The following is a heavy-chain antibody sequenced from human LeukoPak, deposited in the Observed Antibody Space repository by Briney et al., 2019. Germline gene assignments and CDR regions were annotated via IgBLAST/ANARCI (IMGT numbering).Heavy chain of an antibody. CDR1: GFTFSSSA. J-gene: IGHJ4*02. CDR3: AKQLGYCSDGSCYFPY. CDR2: ISNNGGYT. Sequence: GGSLRLSCAASGFTFSSSAMSWVRQAPGKGLEWISAISNNGGYTYYADSVQGRFTISRDNSKSTLCLQMNSLRAEDTAVYYCAKQLGYCSDGSCYFPYWGQGTLVTVSS. D-gene: IGHD2-15*01. V-gene: IGHV3-23*01.